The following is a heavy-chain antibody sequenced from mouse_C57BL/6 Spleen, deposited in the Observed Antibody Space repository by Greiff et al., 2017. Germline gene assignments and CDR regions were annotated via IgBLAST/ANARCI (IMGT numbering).Heavy chain of an antibody. CDR1: GFTFSSYA. V-gene: IGHV5-9-1*02. J-gene: IGHJ4*01. CDR2: ISSGGDYI. CDR3: TSLDYGNHYAMDY. Sequence: DVHLVESGEGLVKPGGSLKLSCAASGFTFSSYAMSWVRQTPEKRLEWVAYISSGGDYIYYADTVKGRFTISRDNARNTLYLQMSSLKSEDTAMYYCTSLDYGNHYAMDYWGQGTSVTVSS. D-gene: IGHD2-1*01.